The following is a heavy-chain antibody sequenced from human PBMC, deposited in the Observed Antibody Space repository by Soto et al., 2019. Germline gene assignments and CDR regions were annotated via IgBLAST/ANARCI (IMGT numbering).Heavy chain of an antibody. CDR3: AREKLYSCLDY. V-gene: IGHV3-64*01. Sequence: EVQLVESGGGLVQPGGSLRLSCAASGFSFRSYAMHWVRLAPGKGLEHVSAISTNGDATYFANSVKGRFTISRDNSKNTLYLEMGSLRAEDMAVYYCAREKLYSCLDYWGQGTLVTVSS. J-gene: IGHJ4*02. CDR2: ISTNGDAT. D-gene: IGHD2-15*01. CDR1: GFSFRSYA.